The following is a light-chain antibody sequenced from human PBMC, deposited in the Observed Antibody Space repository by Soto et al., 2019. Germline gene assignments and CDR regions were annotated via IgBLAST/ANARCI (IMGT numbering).Light chain of an antibody. CDR1: QSTYTN. CDR2: GAS. CDR3: QQYNKWPLT. J-gene: IGKJ4*01. Sequence: EIVMTQSPATLSVSPGERATLSCRASQSTYTNLAWYQHKPGQAPRLLIYGASTRATAIPARFSGSGYGTEFTLTISSLQSEDFAVYYCQQYNKWPLTFGGGTKVEIK. V-gene: IGKV3-15*01.